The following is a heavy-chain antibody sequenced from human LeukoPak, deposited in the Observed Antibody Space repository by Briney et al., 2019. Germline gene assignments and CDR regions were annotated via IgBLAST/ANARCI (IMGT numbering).Heavy chain of an antibody. CDR1: GGSVSSGSYY. CDR3: ASAQGYDSSGNYSFDY. D-gene: IGHD3-22*01. CDR2: INHSGST. Sequence: SETLSLTCTVSGGSVSSGSYYWSWIRQPPGKGLEWIGEINHSGSTNYNPSLKSRVTISVDTSKNQFSLKLSSVTAADTAVYYCASAQGYDSSGNYSFDYWGQGTLVTVSS. V-gene: IGHV4-39*07. J-gene: IGHJ4*02.